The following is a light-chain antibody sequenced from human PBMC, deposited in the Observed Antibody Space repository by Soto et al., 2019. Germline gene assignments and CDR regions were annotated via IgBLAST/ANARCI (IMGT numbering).Light chain of an antibody. CDR3: QQYGSAPPYT. Sequence: EIVLTQSPATLSLSPGERATLSCRASQTVDSRYVAWYQQKPGQAPRLLVYGLSGRATDIPDRFSGSGFGTDFTLTISILEAEDSAVYFCQQYGSAPPYTFGQGTELQIK. CDR2: GLS. CDR1: QTVDSRY. V-gene: IGKV3-20*01. J-gene: IGKJ2*01.